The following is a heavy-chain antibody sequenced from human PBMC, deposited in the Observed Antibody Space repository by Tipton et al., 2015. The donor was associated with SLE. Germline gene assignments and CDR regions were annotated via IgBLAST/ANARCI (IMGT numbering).Heavy chain of an antibody. D-gene: IGHD6-6*01. CDR3: ARSVGYVAAARSPGWFDA. CDR1: GVSISSGNYY. V-gene: IGHV4-61*02. J-gene: IGHJ5*02. CDR2: IYTSGST. Sequence: TLSLTCTVSGVSISSGNYYWSWIRQPAGKGLEWIGRIYTSGSTKYNPSLKSRVTISSDTSKNQVSLKLTSVSAADTAIYYCARSVGYVAAARSPGWFDAWGQGTLVTVSS.